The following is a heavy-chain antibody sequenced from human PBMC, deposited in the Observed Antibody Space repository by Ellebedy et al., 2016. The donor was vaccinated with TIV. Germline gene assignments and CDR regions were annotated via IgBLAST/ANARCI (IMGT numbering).Heavy chain of an antibody. D-gene: IGHD2/OR15-2a*01. V-gene: IGHV5-51*01. CDR3: ARRGDSMEWFDP. CDR1: GYTFTNYW. Sequence: PGGSLRLSCKGSGYTFTNYWIGWVRQMPGKGPEWMGVIYPCDSDTRYSPSFKGQVTISVDKSISTAYLQLNSLKASDTAMYYCARRGDSMEWFDPWGQGTLVTVSS. CDR2: IYPCDSDT. J-gene: IGHJ5*02.